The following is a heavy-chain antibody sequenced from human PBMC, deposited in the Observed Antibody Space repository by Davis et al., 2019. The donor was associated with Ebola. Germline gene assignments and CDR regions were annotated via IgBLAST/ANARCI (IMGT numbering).Heavy chain of an antibody. V-gene: IGHV1-46*01. CDR2: INPSGGST. D-gene: IGHD1-20*01. CDR1: GYTFTSYY. Sequence: ASVKVSCKASGYTFTSYYMHWVRQAPGQGLEWMGIINPSGGSTSYAQKFQGRVTMTRDTSTSTVYMDLSSLRSEDTAVYYCATQPINGNMALVWGQGTLVTVSS. J-gene: IGHJ4*02. CDR3: ATQPINGNMALV.